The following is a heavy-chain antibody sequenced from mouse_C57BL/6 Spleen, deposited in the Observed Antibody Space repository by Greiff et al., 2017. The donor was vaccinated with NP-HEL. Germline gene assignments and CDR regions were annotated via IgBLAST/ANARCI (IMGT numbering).Heavy chain of an antibody. V-gene: IGHV1-69*01. CDR1: GYTFTSYW. J-gene: IGHJ3*01. Sequence: QVQLQQPGAELVMPGASVKLSCKASGYTFTSYWMHWVKQRPGQGLEWIGEIDPSDSYTNYNQKFKGKSTLTVDKSSSTAYMQRSSLTSEDSAVYYCARSTGACFAYWGQGTLVTVAA. D-gene: IGHD4-1*02. CDR2: IDPSDSYT. CDR3: ARSTGACFAY.